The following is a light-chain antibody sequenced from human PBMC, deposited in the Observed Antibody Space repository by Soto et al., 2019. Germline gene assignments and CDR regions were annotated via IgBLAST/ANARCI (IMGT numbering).Light chain of an antibody. Sequence: DIVMTQSPDSLAVSLGERATINCKSSQSVLYSSNNKNYLAWFQQKPGQPPNLLIYWASTRQSGVPDRFSGSGSGTDFTLTIRGLQAEDVAIYYCQQYYNVPFTFGPGTKVDIK. CDR3: QQYYNVPFT. V-gene: IGKV4-1*01. CDR1: QSVLYSSNNKNY. CDR2: WAS. J-gene: IGKJ3*01.